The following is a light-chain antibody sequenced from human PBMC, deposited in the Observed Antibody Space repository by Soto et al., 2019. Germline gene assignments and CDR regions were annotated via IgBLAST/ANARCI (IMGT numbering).Light chain of an antibody. Sequence: NFMLTQPHSVSESPGKTVTISCTRSSGSITTNYVQWYQHRPGRSPTTVIYEDDQRPSGVPDRFSGSIDRSSNYASLTTSGLKTEYEADYYCQSYDTVWVLGGGTKLTVL. CDR2: EDD. V-gene: IGLV6-57*01. CDR3: QSYDTVWV. J-gene: IGLJ3*02. CDR1: SGSITTNY.